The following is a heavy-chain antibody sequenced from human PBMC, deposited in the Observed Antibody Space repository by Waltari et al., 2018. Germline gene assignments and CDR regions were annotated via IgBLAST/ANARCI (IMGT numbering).Heavy chain of an antibody. Sequence: QLQLQESGPGLVKPSETLSLTCTVSGGSISSSSYYWGWIRQPPGKGLEWIGSIYYSGSTYYNPSLKSRVTISVDTSKNQFSLKLSSVTAADTAVYYCTRRPNSSGWYYHPGLYDYWGQGTLVTVSS. CDR1: GGSISSSSYY. CDR2: IYYSGST. J-gene: IGHJ4*02. V-gene: IGHV4-39*01. D-gene: IGHD6-19*01. CDR3: TRRPNSSGWYYHPGLYDY.